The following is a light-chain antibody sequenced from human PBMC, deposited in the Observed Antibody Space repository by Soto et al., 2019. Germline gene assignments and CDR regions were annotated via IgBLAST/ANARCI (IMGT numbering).Light chain of an antibody. CDR1: SSDVGSYNL. J-gene: IGLJ2*01. CDR2: EGS. V-gene: IGLV2-23*01. CDR3: CSYAGSQV. Sequence: QSVLTQPASVSGSPGQSITISCTGTSSDVGSYNLVSWYQQHPGKAPKLMIYEGSKRPSGVSNRFSGSKSGNTASLTISGLQAEDEADYYCCSYAGSQVFGGGTQLT.